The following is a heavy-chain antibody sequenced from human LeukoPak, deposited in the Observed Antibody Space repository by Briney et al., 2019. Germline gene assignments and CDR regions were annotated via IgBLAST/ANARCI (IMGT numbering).Heavy chain of an antibody. D-gene: IGHD2-2*01. V-gene: IGHV3-23*01. CDR1: GFTFSSYA. Sequence: GGSLRLSCAASGFTFSSYAMSWVRQAPGKGLEWVSAVSGSGGSTYYADSVKGRFTISRDNSKNTLYLQMNSLRAEDTAVYYCATDCSSTSCFDYWGQGTLVTVSS. J-gene: IGHJ4*02. CDR3: ATDCSSTSCFDY. CDR2: VSGSGGST.